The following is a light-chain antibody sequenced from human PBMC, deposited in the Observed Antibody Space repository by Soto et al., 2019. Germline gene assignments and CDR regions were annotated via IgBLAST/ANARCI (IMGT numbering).Light chain of an antibody. V-gene: IGLV2-14*01. J-gene: IGLJ1*01. CDR2: DVS. Sequence: QSVLTQPASVSGSPGQSITISCTGTSSDLGDYNSVSWHQHHPGKAPKLMIYDVSHRPSGVSNRFSGSKSGNTASLGITGFQTGDEADYYCGSWDSRLSDYVFGNGTKVTV. CDR3: GSWDSRLSDYV. CDR1: SSDLGDYNS.